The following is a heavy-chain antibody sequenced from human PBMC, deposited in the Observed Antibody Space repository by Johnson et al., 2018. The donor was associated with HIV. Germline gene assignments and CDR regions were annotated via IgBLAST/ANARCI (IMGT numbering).Heavy chain of an antibody. CDR1: GFTFDDYG. CDR2: IKEDGSEK. CDR3: ARDWGGYCSGGSCYGDAFDI. V-gene: IGHV3-7*01. D-gene: IGHD2-15*01. Sequence: VQLVESGGGVVRPGGSLRLSCAASGFTFDDYGMSWVRQAPGKGLEWVANIKEDGSEKFYVDSVKGRFTISRDNAKNSLYLQMNSLRAEDTAVYYCARDWGGYCSGGSCYGDAFDIWGQGTRVTVSS. J-gene: IGHJ3*02.